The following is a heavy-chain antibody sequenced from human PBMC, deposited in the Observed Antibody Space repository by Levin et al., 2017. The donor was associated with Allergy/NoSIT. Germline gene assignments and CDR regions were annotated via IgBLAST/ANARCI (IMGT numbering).Heavy chain of an antibody. V-gene: IGHV4-59*11. CDR3: VTGNDPRNTGV. J-gene: IGHJ6*03. CDR1: GGSISSPY. D-gene: IGHD2/OR15-2a*01. Sequence: ETLSLTCTVSGGSISSPYWNWIRQSPGKGLEWIGYVRVSGTIYYNPSLKSRVFISVDRSKNQFSLKLNSVTAADTGVYYCVTGNDPRNTGVWDKGTTVTVSS. CDR2: VRVSGTI.